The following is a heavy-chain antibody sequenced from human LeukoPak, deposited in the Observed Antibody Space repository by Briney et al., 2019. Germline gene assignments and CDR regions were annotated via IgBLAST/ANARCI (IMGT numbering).Heavy chain of an antibody. J-gene: IGHJ4*02. V-gene: IGHV3-53*01. D-gene: IGHD3-10*01. CDR2: IYSGGST. CDR3: ARASYYSDFDY. Sequence: GSLRLSCAASGFTVSSNYMSWVRQAPGKGLEWVSVIYSGGSTYYADSVKGRFTISRDNSKNTLYLQMNSLRAEDTAVYYCARASYYSDFDYWGQGTLVTVSS. CDR1: GFTVSSNY.